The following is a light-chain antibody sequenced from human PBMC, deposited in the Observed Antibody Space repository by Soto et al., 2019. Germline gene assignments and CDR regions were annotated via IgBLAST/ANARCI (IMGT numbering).Light chain of an antibody. CDR1: QYIATY. CDR3: QQYDNLPPTWK. CDR2: DAS. J-gene: IGKJ1*01. Sequence: DIQITQSPSSLSVSVVNRVTITFQASQYIATYLNWYQQKPGKAPNLLIYDASNLETGVPSRFSGGGSGTHFSFTISNLQPEDIATYYCQQYDNLPPTWKFGQGTKVDIK. V-gene: IGKV1-33*01.